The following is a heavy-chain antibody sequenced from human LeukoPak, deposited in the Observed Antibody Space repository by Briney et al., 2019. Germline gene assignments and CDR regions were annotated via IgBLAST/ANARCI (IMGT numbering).Heavy chain of an antibody. CDR2: ISYDGSNK. CDR1: GFTFSSYA. CDR3: ARETGSAVGSTDFDY. J-gene: IGHJ4*02. Sequence: QSGGSLRLSCAASGFTFSSYAIHWVRQAPGKGLGWVAVISYDGSNKYYADSVKGRFTISRDNSKNTLYLQMNSLRAEDTAVYYCARETGSAVGSTDFDYWGQGTLVTVSS. V-gene: IGHV3-30-3*01. D-gene: IGHD4-17*01.